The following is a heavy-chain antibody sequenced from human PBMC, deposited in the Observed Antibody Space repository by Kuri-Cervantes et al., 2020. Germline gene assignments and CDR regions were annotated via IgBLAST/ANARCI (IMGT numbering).Heavy chain of an antibody. Sequence: SVKVSCKASGGTFSSYAISWVRQAPGQGLEWMGGIIPIFGTANYAQKFQGRVTITADESTSTAYMELSSLRSEDTDVYYCARNPPPRYCSGGSCYSRDKNWFDPWGQGTLVTVSS. CDR3: ARNPPPRYCSGGSCYSRDKNWFDP. CDR1: GGTFSSYA. V-gene: IGHV1-69*13. D-gene: IGHD2-15*01. J-gene: IGHJ5*02. CDR2: IIPIFGTA.